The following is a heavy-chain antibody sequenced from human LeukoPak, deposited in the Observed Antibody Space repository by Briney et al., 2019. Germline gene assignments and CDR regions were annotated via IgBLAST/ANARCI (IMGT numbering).Heavy chain of an antibody. CDR1: GFTFNTYS. CDR3: ARDPGRVRGVLGFDY. CDR2: ISSSSNPI. Sequence: GGSLSLSCAASGFTFNTYSMNWVRRAPGKGLEWVSYISSSSNPIWYADSVKGRFTISRDNAKNSLFLQMDSLRAEDTAVYYCARDPGRVRGVLGFDYWGQGIPVTVSS. D-gene: IGHD3-10*01. V-gene: IGHV3-48*04. J-gene: IGHJ4*02.